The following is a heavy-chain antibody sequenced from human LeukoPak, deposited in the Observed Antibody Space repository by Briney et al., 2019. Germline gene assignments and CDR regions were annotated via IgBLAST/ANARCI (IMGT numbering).Heavy chain of an antibody. D-gene: IGHD3-10*01. CDR1: GYTFTSYD. CDR2: MNHNSGNT. V-gene: IGHV1-8*01. Sequence: ASVKVSCKASGYTFTSYDINWVRQATGQGLEWMGWMNHNSGNTGYAQKFQGRVTMTRNTSISTAYMELSSLRSEDTAVYYCARVPARVGMVWGVTRWFDPWGQGTLVTVSS. CDR3: ARVPARVGMVWGVTRWFDP. J-gene: IGHJ5*02.